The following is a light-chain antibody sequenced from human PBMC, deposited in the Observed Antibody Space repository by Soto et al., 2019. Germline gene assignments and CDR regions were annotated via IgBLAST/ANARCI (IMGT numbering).Light chain of an antibody. CDR3: SSFTSSTTYV. V-gene: IGLV2-18*02. CDR1: SSDVGSYNR. J-gene: IGLJ1*01. CDR2: EVS. Sequence: QSVLTQPPSVSGSPGQSVAVSCTGTSSDVGSYNRVSWYQQPPGTAPKLIIYEVSNRPSGVPDRFSGPKSGNTASLTISGLQAEDEADYYCSSFTSSTTYVFGTGTEVTVL.